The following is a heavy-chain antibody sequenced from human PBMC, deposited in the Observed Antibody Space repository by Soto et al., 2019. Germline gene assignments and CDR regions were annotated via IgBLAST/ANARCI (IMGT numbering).Heavy chain of an antibody. CDR3: ARDQGATILNAFDI. D-gene: IGHD1-26*01. CDR2: IIPIFATA. V-gene: IGHV1-69*13. CDR1: GGTFSSYA. J-gene: IGHJ3*02. Sequence: GASVKVSCKASGGTFSSYAISWVRQAPGQGLEWMGGIIPIFATANYAQKFQGRVTITADESTSTAYMELNSLRSEDTAVYYCARDQGATILNAFDIWGQGTMVTVSS.